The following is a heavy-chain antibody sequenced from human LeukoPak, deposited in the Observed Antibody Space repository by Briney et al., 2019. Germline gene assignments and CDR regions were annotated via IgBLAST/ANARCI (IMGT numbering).Heavy chain of an antibody. Sequence: SETLSLTCTVSGGSFSSGSYYWSWIRQPPGTGLEWIGYIYYSGSTNYNPSLKSRVTISVDTSKNQFSLKLSSVTAADTAVYYCARDNYDILSYYYYGMDVWGQGTTVTVSS. CDR2: IYYSGST. CDR1: GGSFSSGSYY. CDR3: ARDNYDILSYYYYGMDV. J-gene: IGHJ6*02. V-gene: IGHV4-61*01. D-gene: IGHD3-9*01.